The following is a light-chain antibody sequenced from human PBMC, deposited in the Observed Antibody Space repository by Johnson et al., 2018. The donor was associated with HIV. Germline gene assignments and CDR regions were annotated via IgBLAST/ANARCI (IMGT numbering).Light chain of an antibody. CDR3: GTWDSYLTAGV. V-gene: IGLV1-51*01. CDR2: DNN. CDR1: SSNIGNNY. Sequence: QSVLTQPPSVSAAPGQKVTISCSGSSSNIGNNYVSWYQQLPGTAPKLLIYDNNTRPSGIPDRFSGSKSGTSATLGITGLQTGDEADYYCGTWDSYLTAGVFGSGTKVTVL. J-gene: IGLJ1*01.